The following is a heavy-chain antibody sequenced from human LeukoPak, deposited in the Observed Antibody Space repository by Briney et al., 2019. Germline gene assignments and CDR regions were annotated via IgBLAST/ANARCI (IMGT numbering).Heavy chain of an antibody. CDR1: GGSISSGDYY. CDR3: ARGTATIIAVLQGFDP. CDR2: IYYSGST. Sequence: PSETLSLTCTVSGGSISSGDYYWSWIRQPPGKGLEWIGYIYYSGSTYYNPSLKSRVTISLDTTKNPFCLKLSSVTAADTAVYYSARGTATIIAVLQGFDPWGQGTLVTVSS. J-gene: IGHJ5*02. V-gene: IGHV4-30-4*08. D-gene: IGHD5-12*01.